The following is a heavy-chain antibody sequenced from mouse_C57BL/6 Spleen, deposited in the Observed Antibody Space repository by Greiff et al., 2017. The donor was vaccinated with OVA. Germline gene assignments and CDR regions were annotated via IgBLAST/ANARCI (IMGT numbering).Heavy chain of an antibody. D-gene: IGHD4-1*01. CDR1: GFTFSDYY. CDR2: INYDGSST. Sequence: EVQRVESEGGLVQPGSSMKLSCTASGFTFSDYYMAWVRQVPEKGLEWVANINYDGSSTYYLDTLKSRFIISRDNAKNILYLQMSSLKSEDTATYYCARDVRLEPGYFDYWGQGTTLTVSS. J-gene: IGHJ2*01. V-gene: IGHV5-16*01. CDR3: ARDVRLEPGYFDY.